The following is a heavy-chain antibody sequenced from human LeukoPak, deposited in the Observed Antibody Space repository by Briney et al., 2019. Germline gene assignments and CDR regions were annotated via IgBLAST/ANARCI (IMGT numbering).Heavy chain of an antibody. J-gene: IGHJ4*02. CDR3: ARHVSVAVTNFFDY. CDR1: GGSISSRNYY. D-gene: IGHD6-19*01. V-gene: IGHV4-39*01. Sequence: SETLSLTCTVSGGSISSRNYYWGWIRQPPGKGLEWIGGVYYTGTTYSDPSLKSRVTISVDTSKNQFSLRLSSVTAADTAVYYCARHVSVAVTNFFDYWGQGTLVTVSS. CDR2: VYYTGTT.